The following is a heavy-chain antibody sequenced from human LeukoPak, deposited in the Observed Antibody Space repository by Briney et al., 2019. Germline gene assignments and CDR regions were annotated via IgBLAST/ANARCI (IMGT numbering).Heavy chain of an antibody. CDR3: ARLLIHCSSTSCPTGFDP. CDR1: GGSISSNSYY. V-gene: IGHV4-39*01. J-gene: IGHJ5*02. D-gene: IGHD2-2*01. Sequence: PSETLSLTCAVSGGSISSNSYYWGWIRQPPGKGLEWIGSIFYSGSTYYNPSLKSRVTTSVDTSKNQFSLKLSSVTAADTAVYYCARLLIHCSSTSCPTGFDPWGQGTLVTVSS. CDR2: IFYSGST.